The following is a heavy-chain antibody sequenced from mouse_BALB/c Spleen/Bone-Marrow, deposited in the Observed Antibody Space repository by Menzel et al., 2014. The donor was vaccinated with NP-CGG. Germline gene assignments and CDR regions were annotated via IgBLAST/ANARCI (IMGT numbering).Heavy chain of an antibody. CDR2: IDPANGNT. CDR3: ARWLLPYGLDY. D-gene: IGHD2-3*01. Sequence: DVKLQESGAELVKPGASVKLSCTASGFNIKDTYMHWAKQRPEQGLEWIGRIDPANGNTKYDPKFQGKATITADTSSNTAYLQLSSLTSEDTAVYYCARWLLPYGLDYWGQGTSVTVSS. V-gene: IGHV14-3*02. J-gene: IGHJ4*01. CDR1: GFNIKDTY.